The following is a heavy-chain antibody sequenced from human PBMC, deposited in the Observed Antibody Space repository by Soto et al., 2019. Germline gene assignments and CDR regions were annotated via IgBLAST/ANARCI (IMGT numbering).Heavy chain of an antibody. V-gene: IGHV1-18*01. J-gene: IGHJ4*02. CDR2: ISAYNGNT. Sequence: ASVKVSCEASGYTFTSYGISWVRQAPGQGLEWMGWISAYNGNTNYAQKLQGRVTMTTDTSTSTAYMELRSLRSDDTAVYYCARESDPYGSGSNSDYWGQGTLVTVSS. D-gene: IGHD3-10*01. CDR3: ARESDPYGSGSNSDY. CDR1: GYTFTSYG.